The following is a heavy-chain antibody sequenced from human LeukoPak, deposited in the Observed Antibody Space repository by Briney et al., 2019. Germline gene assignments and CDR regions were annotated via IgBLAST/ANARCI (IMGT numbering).Heavy chain of an antibody. CDR1: GFTFSRYD. CDR2: IGTAGDT. Sequence: GGSLRLSCAASGFTFSRYDMHWVRQATGKGLEWVSGIGTAGDTYYAGSVKGRFTISRENTKNSLYLQMNSLTAGDTAVYYCAGAGSETQWRAFDFWGQGALVTVFS. V-gene: IGHV3-13*01. D-gene: IGHD6-19*01. J-gene: IGHJ4*02. CDR3: AGAGSETQWRAFDF.